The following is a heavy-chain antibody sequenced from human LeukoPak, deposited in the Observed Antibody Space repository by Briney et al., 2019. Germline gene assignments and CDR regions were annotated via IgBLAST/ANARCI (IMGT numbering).Heavy chain of an antibody. CDR2: INPNSGGT. CDR3: ARDLGSGWIIVDY. J-gene: IGHJ4*02. Sequence: ASLKVSCKASGYTFTGYYIHWVRQAPGQGLEWMGWINPNSGGTNSAQKFQGRVTLTRDTSISTAYLELSSLRSDETAVYYCARDLGSGWIIVDYWGQGTLVTVSS. CDR1: GYTFTGYY. V-gene: IGHV1-2*02. D-gene: IGHD6-19*01.